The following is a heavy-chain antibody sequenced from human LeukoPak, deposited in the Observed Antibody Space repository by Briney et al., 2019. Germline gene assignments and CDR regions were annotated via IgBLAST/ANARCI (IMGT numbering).Heavy chain of an antibody. J-gene: IGHJ4*02. CDR1: GFTFSDYW. Sequence: AGGSLRLSCAASGFTFSDYWMSWVRQAPGKGLEGVANIQQDGSEKYYVDSVKGRFTISRDNAKKSLFLQVSSLKGEDTAVYYCARDRGFSYGIDFWGQGTLVTVSS. D-gene: IGHD5-18*01. CDR3: ARDRGFSYGIDF. V-gene: IGHV3-7*04. CDR2: IQQDGSEK.